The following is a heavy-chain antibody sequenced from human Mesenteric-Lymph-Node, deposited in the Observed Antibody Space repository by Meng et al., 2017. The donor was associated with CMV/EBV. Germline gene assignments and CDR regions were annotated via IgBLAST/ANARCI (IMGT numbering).Heavy chain of an antibody. J-gene: IGHJ4*02. CDR2: INHSGST. V-gene: IGHV4-34*01. Sequence: ESLKISCAASGFTFSSYEMNWVRQPPGKGLEWIGEINHSGSTNYNPSLKSRVTISVDTSKNQFSLKLSSVTAADTAVYYCARQTLGYCSSTSCYEHFDYWGQGTLVTVSS. D-gene: IGHD2-2*01. CDR1: GFTFSSYE. CDR3: ARQTLGYCSSTSCYEHFDY.